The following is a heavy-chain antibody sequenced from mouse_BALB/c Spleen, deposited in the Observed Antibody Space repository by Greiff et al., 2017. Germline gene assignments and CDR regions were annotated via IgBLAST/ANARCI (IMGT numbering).Heavy chain of an antibody. CDR1: GYTFTSYW. V-gene: IGHV1-7*01. D-gene: IGHD2-3*01. CDR2: INPSTGDT. J-gene: IGHJ4*01. Sequence: QVQLQQSGAELAKPGASVKMSCKASGYTFTSYWMHWVKQRPGQGLEWIGYINPSTGDTEYNQKFKDKATLTAYKSSSTAYMQLSSLTSEDSAVYDCARRGDGYYYAMDYWGQGTSVTVSS. CDR3: ARRGDGYYYAMDY.